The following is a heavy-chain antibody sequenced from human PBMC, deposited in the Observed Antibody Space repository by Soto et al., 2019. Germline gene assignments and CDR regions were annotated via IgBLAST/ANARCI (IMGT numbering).Heavy chain of an antibody. J-gene: IGHJ3*02. D-gene: IGHD6-13*01. V-gene: IGHV2-5*02. Sequence: QITLKESGPTLVKPTQTLTLTCTFSGFSLNTYGVGVRWVRQPPGKALGWLAVIYCDDDKRYSPSLKSRITLNKDTPKTQVVLTVTNMDPVDTASYYCAHRAADGSGEEAFDIWVHGTIVVFCS. CDR1: GFSLNTYGVG. CDR2: IYCDDDK. CDR3: AHRAADGSGEEAFDI.